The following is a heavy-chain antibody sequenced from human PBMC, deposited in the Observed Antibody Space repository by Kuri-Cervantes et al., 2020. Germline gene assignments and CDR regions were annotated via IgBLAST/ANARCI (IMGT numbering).Heavy chain of an antibody. Sequence: GGSLRLSCAASGFTFSSYGMHWVRQAPGKGLEWVAFIRYDGSNKYYADSVKGRFTISRDNSKNTLYLQMNSLRAEDTAVYYCAKDSSTKDGDYDYFDYWGQGTLVTISS. CDR1: GFTFSSYG. J-gene: IGHJ4*02. CDR3: AKDSSTKDGDYDYFDY. V-gene: IGHV3-30*02. D-gene: IGHD4-17*01. CDR2: IRYDGSNK.